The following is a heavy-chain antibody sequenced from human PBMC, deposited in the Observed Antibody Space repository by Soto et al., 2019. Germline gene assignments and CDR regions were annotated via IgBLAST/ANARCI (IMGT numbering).Heavy chain of an antibody. J-gene: IGHJ5*02. D-gene: IGHD2-2*01. Sequence: QVQLVQSGAEVKKPGSSVKVSCKASGGTFSSYAISWVRQAPGQGLEWMGGIIPIFGTANYAQKFQGRVTITADESTSTAYMELSSLRSEDTAVYYCARELGYCISTSCYGEANYKDNWFDPWGQGTLVTVSS. CDR1: GGTFSSYA. V-gene: IGHV1-69*12. CDR3: ARELGYCISTSCYGEANYKDNWFDP. CDR2: IIPIFGTA.